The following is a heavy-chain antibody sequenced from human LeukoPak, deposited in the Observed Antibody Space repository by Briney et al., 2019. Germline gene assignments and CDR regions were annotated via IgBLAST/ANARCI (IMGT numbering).Heavy chain of an antibody. CDR3: ATLRDTYYYEDAFDI. CDR2: IKQDGSEK. D-gene: IGHD3-22*01. V-gene: IGHV3-7*01. CDR1: GFTFSSYW. J-gene: IGHJ3*02. Sequence: PGGSLRLSCAASGFTFSSYWMSWVRQAPGKGLEWVANIKQDGSEKYYVDSVKGRFTISRDNAKNSLYLQMNSLRAEDTAVYYCATLRDTYYYEDAFDIWGQGTMVTVSS.